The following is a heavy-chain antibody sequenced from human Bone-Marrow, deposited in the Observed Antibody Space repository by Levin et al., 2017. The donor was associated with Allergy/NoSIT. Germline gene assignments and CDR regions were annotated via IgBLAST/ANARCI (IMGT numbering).Heavy chain of an antibody. CDR3: AKDTSADVGLDY. Sequence: GESLKISCAASGFTFSSYGMHWVRQAPGKGLEWVAVISYDGSNKYYADSVKGRFTISRDNSKNTLYLQMNSLRAEDTAVYYCAKDTSADVGLDYWGQGTLVTVSS. CDR1: GFTFSSYG. D-gene: IGHD2-2*01. J-gene: IGHJ4*02. CDR2: ISYDGSNK. V-gene: IGHV3-30*18.